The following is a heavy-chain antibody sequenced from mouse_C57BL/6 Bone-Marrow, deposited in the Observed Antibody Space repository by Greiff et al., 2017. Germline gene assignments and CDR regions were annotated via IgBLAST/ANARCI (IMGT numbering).Heavy chain of an antibody. D-gene: IGHD2-3*01. CDR2: ISDGGSYT. CDR1: GFTFSSYA. CDR3: ARGDGYWDY. Sequence: EVKLVESGGGLVKPGGSLKLSCAASGFTFSSYAMSWVRQTPEKRLEWVATISDGGSYTYYPDNVKGRFTISRDNAKNNLYLQMSHLKSEDTARYYCARGDGYWDYWGQGTTLTVSS. J-gene: IGHJ2*01. V-gene: IGHV5-4*03.